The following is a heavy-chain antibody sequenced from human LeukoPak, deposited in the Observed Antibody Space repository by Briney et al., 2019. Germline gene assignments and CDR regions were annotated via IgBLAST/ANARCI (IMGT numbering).Heavy chain of an antibody. Sequence: SVKVSCKASGGTFSSYAISWVRQAPGQGLEWMGRIIPIFGTANYAQKFQGRVTITTDESTSTAYMELSSLRSEDTAVYYCARYLDRMSPNHYYYYYMDVWGKGTTVTVSS. V-gene: IGHV1-69*05. CDR1: GGTFSSYA. D-gene: IGHD2-8*01. CDR2: IIPIFGTA. J-gene: IGHJ6*03. CDR3: ARYLDRMSPNHYYYYYMDV.